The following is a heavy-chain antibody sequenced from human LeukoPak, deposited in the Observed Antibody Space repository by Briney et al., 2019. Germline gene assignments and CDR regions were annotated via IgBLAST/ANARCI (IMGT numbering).Heavy chain of an antibody. CDR3: ARGTHYDFWSGYSKGVAGMDV. D-gene: IGHD3-3*01. CDR2: INHSGST. Sequence: SETLSLTCTVSGGSISGSSYYWSWIRQPPGKGLEWIGEINHSGSTNYNPSLKSRVTISVDTSKNQFSLKLSSVTAADTAVYYCARGTHYDFWSGYSKGVAGMDVWGQGTTVTVSS. V-gene: IGHV4-39*07. CDR1: GGSISGSSYY. J-gene: IGHJ6*02.